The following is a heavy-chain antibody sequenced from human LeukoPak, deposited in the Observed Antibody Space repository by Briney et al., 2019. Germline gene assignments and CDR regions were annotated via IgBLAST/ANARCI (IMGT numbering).Heavy chain of an antibody. CDR2: ITSSGDII. Sequence: GGSLRLSCAASGFTFSDYYMSWIRQAPGKGLEWVSYITSSGDIIYYADSVQGRLTISRDNAKNSLHLQIDSLRVEDTAVYYCVRDADIATRPGYFHYMDVWGKGTTVTVSS. J-gene: IGHJ6*03. CDR3: VRDADIATRPGYFHYMDV. D-gene: IGHD6-6*01. V-gene: IGHV3-11*04. CDR1: GFTFSDYY.